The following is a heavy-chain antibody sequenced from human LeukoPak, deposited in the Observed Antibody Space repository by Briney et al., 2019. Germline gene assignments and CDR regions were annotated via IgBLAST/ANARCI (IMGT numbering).Heavy chain of an antibody. CDR2: ISYDGSNK. J-gene: IGHJ4*02. D-gene: IGHD3-22*01. CDR3: AREYTSGYYRTFDY. CDR1: GFTFSSYG. V-gene: IGHV3-30*19. Sequence: GGSLRLSCATSGFTFSSYGMHWVRQVPGKGLEWVAIISYDGSNKAYADSVKGRFTISRDNSKNTLYLQMNSLRPADTAIYYCAREYTSGYYRTFDYWGQGTLVTVSS.